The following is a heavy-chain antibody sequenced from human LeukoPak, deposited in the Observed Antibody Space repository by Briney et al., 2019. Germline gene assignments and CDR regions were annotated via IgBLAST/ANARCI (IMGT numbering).Heavy chain of an antibody. CDR3: ARMETRITIFGVVIRYYFDY. D-gene: IGHD3-3*01. Sequence: GASVKVSCKASGYTFTSYGISWVRQAPGQGLEWMGWISAYNGNTNYAQKLQGRVTLTTDTSTSTAYMELRSLRSDDTAVYYCARMETRITIFGVVIRYYFDYWGQGTLVTVSS. CDR2: ISAYNGNT. V-gene: IGHV1-18*01. J-gene: IGHJ4*02. CDR1: GYTFTSYG.